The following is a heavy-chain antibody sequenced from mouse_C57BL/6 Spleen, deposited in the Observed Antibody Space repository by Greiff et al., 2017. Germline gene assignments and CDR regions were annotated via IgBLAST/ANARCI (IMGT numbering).Heavy chain of an antibody. V-gene: IGHV5-12*01. J-gene: IGHJ4*01. Sequence: EVQLVESGGGLVQPGGSLKLSCAASGFTFSDYYMYWVRQTPEKRLEWVAYISNGGGSTYYPDTVKGRFTISRDNAKNTLYLQMSRLKSEDTAMYYCARLGRGGYYYAMDYWGQGTSVTVSS. CDR2: ISNGGGST. CDR3: ARLGRGGYYYAMDY. D-gene: IGHD4-1*01. CDR1: GFTFSDYY.